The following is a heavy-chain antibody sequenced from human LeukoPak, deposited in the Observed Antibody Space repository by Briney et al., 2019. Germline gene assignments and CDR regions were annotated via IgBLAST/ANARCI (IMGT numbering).Heavy chain of an antibody. CDR2: IYPADSDT. CDR1: GYSFTNYW. D-gene: IGHD6-13*01. J-gene: IGHJ5*02. V-gene: IGHV5-51*01. Sequence: GESLKISCKGSGYSFTNYWIGWVRQMPGKGLEWMGIIYPADSDTRYSPSFQGQVTLSADKSISTAYLQWSSLKASDTAMYYCARHEFPGQQQLATNRFDPWGQGTLVTVSS. CDR3: ARHEFPGQQQLATNRFDP.